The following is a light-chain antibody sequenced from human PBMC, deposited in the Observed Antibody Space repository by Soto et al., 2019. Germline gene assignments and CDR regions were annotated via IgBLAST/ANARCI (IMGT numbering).Light chain of an antibody. CDR1: QTVSNNY. CDR2: GAS. J-gene: IGKJ5*01. CDR3: QQYAGPPTT. Sequence: EIVLTQSRGTLSLSPGDRATLSCRASQTVSNNYLAWCQQKPGQAPRVIMYGASRRATGIPDRFSGGGSGTDFTLTISRLEPEDFAVYFCQQYAGPPTTFGQGTRLENK. V-gene: IGKV3-20*01.